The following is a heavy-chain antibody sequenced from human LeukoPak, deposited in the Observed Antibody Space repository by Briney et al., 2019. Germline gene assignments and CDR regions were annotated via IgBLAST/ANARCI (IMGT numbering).Heavy chain of an antibody. CDR3: ARSSGWYRYYFDY. CDR1: GFTFSSYS. J-gene: IGHJ4*02. V-gene: IGHV3-48*04. D-gene: IGHD6-19*01. Sequence: GGSLRLSCAASGFTFSSYSMNWVRQAPGKGLEWVSYISSSSSTIYYADSVKGRFTISRDNAKNSLYLQMNSLRAEDTAVYYCARSSGWYRYYFDYWGQGTLVTVSS. CDR2: ISSSSSTI.